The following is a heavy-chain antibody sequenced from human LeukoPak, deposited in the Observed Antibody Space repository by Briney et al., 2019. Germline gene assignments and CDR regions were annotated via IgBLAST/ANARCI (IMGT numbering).Heavy chain of an antibody. CDR1: GFTFSSYS. V-gene: IGHV3-21*01. D-gene: IGHD4-23*01. CDR3: ARGFGGGNPSWFDP. J-gene: IGHJ5*02. CDR2: ISSSSSYI. Sequence: GGSLRLSCAASGFTFSSYSMNWVRQAPGKGLEWVSSISSSSSYIYYADSVKGRFTISRDNAKNSLYLQMNNLRAEDTAVYYCARGFGGGNPSWFDPWGQGTLVTVSS.